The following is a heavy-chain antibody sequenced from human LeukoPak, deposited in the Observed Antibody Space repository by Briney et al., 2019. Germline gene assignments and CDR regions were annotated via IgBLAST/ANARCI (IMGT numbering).Heavy chain of an antibody. CDR3: ASCVVVPAAREWFDP. J-gene: IGHJ5*02. CDR1: GGSISSGGYY. CDR2: IYYSGST. Sequence: SETLSLTCTVSGGSISSGGYYWSWIRQHPGKGLEWIGYIYYSGSTYYNPSLKSRVTISVDTSKNQFSLKLSSVTAADTAVYYCASCVVVPAAREWFDPWGQGTLVTVSS. V-gene: IGHV4-31*03. D-gene: IGHD2-2*01.